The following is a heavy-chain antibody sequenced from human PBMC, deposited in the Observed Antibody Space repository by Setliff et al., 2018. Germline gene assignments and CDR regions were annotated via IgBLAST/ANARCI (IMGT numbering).Heavy chain of an antibody. CDR2: ISASGDTT. CDR3: VRGGEGRDDSNSGS. V-gene: IGHV3-23*01. D-gene: IGHD2-21*02. CDR1: GFTFSTYG. Sequence: PGGSLRLSCAASGFTFSTYGLNWVRQAPGKGLEWISIISASGDTTYYADSVKGRFTISRDNSKNTLYLQMNSLRAEDTAVYYCVRGGEGRDDSNSGSWGQGTLVTVSS. J-gene: IGHJ5*02.